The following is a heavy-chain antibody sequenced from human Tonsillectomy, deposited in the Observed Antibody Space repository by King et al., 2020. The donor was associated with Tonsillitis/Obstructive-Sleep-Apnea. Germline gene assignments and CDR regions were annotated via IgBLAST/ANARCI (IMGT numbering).Heavy chain of an antibody. D-gene: IGHD3-3*01. V-gene: IGHV1-18*01. CDR3: ARAPPYYDFWSGQNWFDP. Sequence: QLVQSGAEVKKPGASVKVSCKASGYTFTTYGISWVRQAPGQGLEWMGWISAYNGNTNYAQKLQGRVTMTTDTSTSTAYMELRSLRSDDTAVYYCARAPPYYDFWSGQNWFDPWGQGTLVTVSS. J-gene: IGHJ5*02. CDR2: ISAYNGNT. CDR1: GYTFTTYG.